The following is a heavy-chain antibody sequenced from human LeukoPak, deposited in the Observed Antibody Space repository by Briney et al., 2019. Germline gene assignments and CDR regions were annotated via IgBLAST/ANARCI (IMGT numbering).Heavy chain of an antibody. Sequence: GGSLRLSCSASGFTFDDYGMSWVRQVPGRGLEWIGRINSKTDGGPTVYSAPVKGRFNISRDDSKNTLFLQMNSLETDDTAVYYCATGPLDYWGQGALVTVSS. J-gene: IGHJ4*02. CDR3: ATGPLDY. V-gene: IGHV3-15*01. CDR1: GFTFDDYG. CDR2: INSKTDGGPT.